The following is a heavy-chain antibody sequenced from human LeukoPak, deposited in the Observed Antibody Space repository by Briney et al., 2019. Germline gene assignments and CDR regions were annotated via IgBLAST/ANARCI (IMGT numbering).Heavy chain of an antibody. J-gene: IGHJ5*02. CDR2: INHNGGT. D-gene: IGHD2-8*01. Sequence: SETLSLTCSVYGVSLSDYYWSWIRQPPGKGLEWIGEINHNGGTKYNPSLKGRVTISVDTSENQFSLNLRSVTAADTAVYYCASHTGYCTNGVCYTPRNWFDPWGQGTLVTVSS. CDR3: ASHTGYCTNGVCYTPRNWFDP. V-gene: IGHV4-34*01. CDR1: GVSLSDYY.